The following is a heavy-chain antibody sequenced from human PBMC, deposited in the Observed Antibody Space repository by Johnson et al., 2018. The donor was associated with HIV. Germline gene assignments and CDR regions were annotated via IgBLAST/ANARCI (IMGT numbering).Heavy chain of an antibody. CDR2: IKSKTDGGTT. Sequence: VQLVESGGGLVKPGGSLRLSCAASGFTFSNAWMSWVRQAPGKGLEWVGRIKSKTDGGTTDYAAPVKGRFTISRDDSKNTLYLQMNSLKTEDTAVYSCTTDLGSYHEYAFDIWGQGTMVTVSS. D-gene: IGHD1-26*01. CDR3: TTDLGSYHEYAFDI. V-gene: IGHV3-15*01. J-gene: IGHJ3*02. CDR1: GFTFSNAW.